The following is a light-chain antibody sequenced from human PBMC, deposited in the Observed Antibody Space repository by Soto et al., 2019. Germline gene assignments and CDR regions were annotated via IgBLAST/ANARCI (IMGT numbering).Light chain of an antibody. Sequence: QSALAQPASMSGSPGQSITISCTGTSSDVGNYNYVSWYQQHPDKAPKLMIYDVSNRPSGVSDRFSGSKSGHTASLTISGLQAEDEADYYCSSYTSSTTVIFGGGTQLTVL. CDR3: SSYTSSTTVI. J-gene: IGLJ2*01. CDR1: SSDVGNYNY. V-gene: IGLV2-14*03. CDR2: DVS.